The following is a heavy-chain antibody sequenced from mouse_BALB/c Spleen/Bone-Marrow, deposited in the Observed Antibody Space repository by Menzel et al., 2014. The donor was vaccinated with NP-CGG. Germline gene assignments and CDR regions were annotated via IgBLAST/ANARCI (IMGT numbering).Heavy chain of an antibody. D-gene: IGHD2-1*01. CDR3: ARGGYGNYYFDY. Sequence: QVQLQQSGSVLVRPGASVELSCKASGYTFTSSWMHRAKQRPGQGLEWIGEIHPNSGNTNYNEKSKGKATLTVDTSSSTAYVDLSSLTSEDSAVYYCARGGYGNYYFDYWGQGTTLTVSS. CDR1: GYTFTSSW. CDR2: IHPNSGNT. J-gene: IGHJ2*01. V-gene: IGHV1S130*01.